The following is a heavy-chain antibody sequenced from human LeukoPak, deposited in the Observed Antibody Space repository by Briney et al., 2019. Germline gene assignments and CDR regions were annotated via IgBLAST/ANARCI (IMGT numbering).Heavy chain of an antibody. Sequence: SETLSLTCAVYGGSFSGYYWSWIRQPPGKGLGWIGEINHSGSTNYNPSLKSRVTISVDTSKNQFSLKLSSVTAADTAVYYCASRIQLWLGSRFGYHFDYWGQGTLVTVSS. CDR2: INHSGST. CDR1: GGSFSGYY. J-gene: IGHJ4*02. D-gene: IGHD5-18*01. V-gene: IGHV4-34*01. CDR3: ASRIQLWLGSRFGYHFDY.